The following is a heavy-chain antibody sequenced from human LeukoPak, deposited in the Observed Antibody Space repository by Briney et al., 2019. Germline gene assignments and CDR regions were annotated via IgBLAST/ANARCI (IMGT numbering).Heavy chain of an antibody. V-gene: IGHV3-53*01. CDR2: IYSGGST. CDR1: GFTVSSNY. Sequence: GGSLRLSCAASGFTVSSNYMSWVRQAPGKGLEGVSVIYSGGSTYYADSVKGRFTISRDNSKNTLYLQMNSLRAEDTAVYYCAREEYSSSWYYFDYWGQGTLVTVSS. D-gene: IGHD6-13*01. CDR3: AREEYSSSWYYFDY. J-gene: IGHJ4*02.